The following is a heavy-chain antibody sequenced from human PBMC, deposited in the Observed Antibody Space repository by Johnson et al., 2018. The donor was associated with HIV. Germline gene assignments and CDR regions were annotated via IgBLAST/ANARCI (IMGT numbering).Heavy chain of an antibody. Sequence: KGLEWVAVIWYAGSNKYYADSVKGRFTISRDNAKKSLYLQMNSPRAEDTAVYYCVRVRGGYSSGWYDAFDIWGQGTMVTVSP. V-gene: IGHV3-33*01. CDR2: IWYAGSNK. CDR3: VRVRGGYSSGWYDAFDI. D-gene: IGHD6-19*01. J-gene: IGHJ3*02.